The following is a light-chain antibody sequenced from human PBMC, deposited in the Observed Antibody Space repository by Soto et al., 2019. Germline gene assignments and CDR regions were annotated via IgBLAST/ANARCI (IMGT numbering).Light chain of an antibody. V-gene: IGKV3-11*01. Sequence: EIVLTQSPATLSLSPGERATLSCRASQSVSSYLAWYQQKPGQAPRLLIYDASNRATGIPARFSGSGSGTDFTLTISSLQPEYFAFYYCQQRRNWYTFGQGTKLEIK. CDR1: QSVSSY. CDR3: QQRRNWYT. CDR2: DAS. J-gene: IGKJ2*01.